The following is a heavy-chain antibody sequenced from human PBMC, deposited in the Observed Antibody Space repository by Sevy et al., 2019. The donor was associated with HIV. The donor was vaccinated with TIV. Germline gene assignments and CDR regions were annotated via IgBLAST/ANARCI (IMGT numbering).Heavy chain of an antibody. D-gene: IGHD3-16*01. Sequence: GGSLRLSCAASGFTFSSYWMSWVRQAPGKGLEWVANIKQDGSKKYYVNPVKGRFTISRDNAKNSLYLQMNSLRAEDTAVYYCARAVRGGCDYWGQGTLVTVSS. J-gene: IGHJ4*02. CDR3: ARAVRGGCDY. V-gene: IGHV3-7*03. CDR2: IKQDGSKK. CDR1: GFTFSSYW.